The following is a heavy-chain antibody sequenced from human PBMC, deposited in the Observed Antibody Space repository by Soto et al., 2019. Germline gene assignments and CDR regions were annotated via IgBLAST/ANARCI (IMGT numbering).Heavy chain of an antibody. Sequence: ASVKVSCKASGGTFSSYTISWVRQAPGQGLEWMGRIIPILGIANYAQKFQGRVTITADKSTSTAYMELSSLRSEDTAVYYCARLGGEQLVGQKPTSIRMYAFDIWGQGTMVTVSS. V-gene: IGHV1-69*02. D-gene: IGHD6-6*01. J-gene: IGHJ3*02. CDR2: IIPILGIA. CDR1: GGTFSSYT. CDR3: ARLGGEQLVGQKPTSIRMYAFDI.